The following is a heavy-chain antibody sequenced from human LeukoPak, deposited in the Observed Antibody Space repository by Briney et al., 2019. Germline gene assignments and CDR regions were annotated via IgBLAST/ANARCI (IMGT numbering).Heavy chain of an antibody. D-gene: IGHD3-10*01. CDR3: ARDRGPRTGFMVREAYDY. CDR2: INTDGSIT. Sequence: GGSLRLSCAASGFTFSDYWIHWVRQAPGKGLVWVSRINTDGSITNYADSVKGRLSISRDNAENTLYLQMSSLRAEDTAVYYCARDRGPRTGFMVREAYDYWGQGTLVTVSS. V-gene: IGHV3-74*01. CDR1: GFTFSDYW. J-gene: IGHJ4*02.